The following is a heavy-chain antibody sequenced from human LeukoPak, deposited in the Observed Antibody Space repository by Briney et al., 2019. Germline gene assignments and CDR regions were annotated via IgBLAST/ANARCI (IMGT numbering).Heavy chain of an antibody. CDR1: GYRFTNYW. CDR3: ARALRTGQGDYVPVL. D-gene: IGHD4-17*01. Sequence: AGESLKISCKASGYRFTNYWIGWVRQMPGKGLEWMTIIYPGDSETRYSPSFQGQVTISADKSIGTMYLQWSSLKASDTAMYYCARALRTGQGDYVPVLWGQGTLVIVSS. CDR2: IYPGDSET. V-gene: IGHV5-51*01. J-gene: IGHJ4*02.